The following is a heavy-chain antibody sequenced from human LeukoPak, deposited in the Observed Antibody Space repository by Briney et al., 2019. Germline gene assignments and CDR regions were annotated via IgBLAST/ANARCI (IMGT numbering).Heavy chain of an antibody. CDR3: AREYYDSSGYYGPDY. J-gene: IGHJ4*02. CDR1: GYTFTGYY. V-gene: IGHV1-2*06. D-gene: IGHD3-22*01. CDR2: INPNSGGT. Sequence: ASVKVSCKASGYTFTGYYMHWVRQAPGQGLEWMGRINPNSGGTNYAQEFQGRVTMTRDTSISTAYMELSRLRSDDTAVYYCAREYYDSSGYYGPDYWGQGTLVTVSS.